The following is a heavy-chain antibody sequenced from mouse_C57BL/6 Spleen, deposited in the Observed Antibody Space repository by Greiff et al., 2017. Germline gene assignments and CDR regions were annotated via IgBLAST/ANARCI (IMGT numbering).Heavy chain of an antibody. CDR1: GYTFTDYY. J-gene: IGHJ4*01. Sequence: EVKLQQSGPELVKPGASVKISCKASGYTFTDYYMNWVKQSHGKSLEWIGDINPNNGGTSYNQKFKGKATLTVDKSSSTAYMELRSLTSEDSAVYYCARSYGNYAMDYWGQGTSVTVSS. D-gene: IGHD2-1*01. V-gene: IGHV1-26*01. CDR3: ARSYGNYAMDY. CDR2: INPNNGGT.